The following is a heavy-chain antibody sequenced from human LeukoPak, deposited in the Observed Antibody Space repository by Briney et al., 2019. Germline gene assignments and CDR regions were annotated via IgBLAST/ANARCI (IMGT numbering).Heavy chain of an antibody. CDR2: IYPGDSDT. CDR3: ARLSGRVVCSAGSCYIDS. V-gene: IGHV5-51*01. J-gene: IGHJ4*02. D-gene: IGHD2-15*01. Sequence: GESLKISCKGSGYRFTSDWIGWVRQMPGKGLEWMGIIYPGDSDTRYSPSFQGQVTISADKSVDTAYLQWSSLKASDTAMYYCARLSGRVVCSAGSCYIDSWGQGTLVTVSS. CDR1: GYRFTSDW.